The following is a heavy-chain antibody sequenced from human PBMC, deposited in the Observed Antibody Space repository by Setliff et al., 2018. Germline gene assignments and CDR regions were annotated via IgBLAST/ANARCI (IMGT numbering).Heavy chain of an antibody. CDR3: ARVVPLGGTDR. V-gene: IGHV4-38-2*02. CDR2: FFHTGST. D-gene: IGHD1-1*01. J-gene: IGHJ5*02. Sequence: SETLSLTCTVSGYSISSGYYWGWIRQPPGKGLEWLGSFFHTGSTYYKSSLESRVTMSVDTSNNQFSLKLNSVTAADTAVYYCARVVPLGGTDRWGQGTLVTVSS. CDR1: GYSISSGYY.